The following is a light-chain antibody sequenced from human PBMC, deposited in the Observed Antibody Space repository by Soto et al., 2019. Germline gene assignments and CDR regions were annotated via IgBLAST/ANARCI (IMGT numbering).Light chain of an antibody. V-gene: IGLV2-23*01. CDR1: SSDVGSYDL. J-gene: IGLJ2*01. CDR3: CSYACSSTVV. Sequence: QSALTQPASVSGSPGQSITISCTGTSSDVGSYDLVSWYQQHPGKPPQLMIYEGSKRPSGVSNRFSGSKSGNTASLTISGLQAEDEADYYCCSYACSSTVVFGGGTKLTVL. CDR2: EGS.